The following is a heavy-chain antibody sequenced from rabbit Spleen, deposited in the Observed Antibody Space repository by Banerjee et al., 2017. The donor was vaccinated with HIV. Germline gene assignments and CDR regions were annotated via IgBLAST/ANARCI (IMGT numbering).Heavy chain of an antibody. D-gene: IGHD1-1*01. CDR1: GFSFSSSYY. V-gene: IGHV1S40*01. Sequence: QSLEESGGGLVQPEGSLTLTCTASGFSFSSSYYMCWVRQAPGKGLEWIGCIYTTSSGHIYYASWAKGRFTISKTSSTTVTLQMTSLTVADTATYFCARRSSSAGYSLGLWGQGTLFTVS. CDR3: ARRSSSAGYSLGL. CDR2: IYTTSSGHI. J-gene: IGHJ3*01.